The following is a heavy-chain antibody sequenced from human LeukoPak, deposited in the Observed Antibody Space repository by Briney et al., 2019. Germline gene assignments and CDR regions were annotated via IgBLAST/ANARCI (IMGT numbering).Heavy chain of an antibody. CDR1: GFPFSSYT. Sequence: GGSLRLSCAASGFPFSSYTMNWVRQAPGKGLEWVSSISSSSSYIYYADSVKGRFTISRDNAKNSLYLQMNSLRAEDTAVYYCARDTYDILTGYYKWAFDIWGQGTMVTVSS. CDR3: ARDTYDILTGYYKWAFDI. V-gene: IGHV3-21*06. D-gene: IGHD3-9*01. CDR2: ISSSSSYI. J-gene: IGHJ3*02.